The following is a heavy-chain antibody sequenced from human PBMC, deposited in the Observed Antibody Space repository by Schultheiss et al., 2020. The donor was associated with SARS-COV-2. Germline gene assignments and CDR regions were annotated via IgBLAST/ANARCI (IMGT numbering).Heavy chain of an antibody. J-gene: IGHJ3*02. CDR3: ARDLGTMIVVVQRSSAFDI. CDR2: INPNSGGT. D-gene: IGHD3-22*01. V-gene: IGHV1-2*02. Sequence: ASVKVSCKASGYTFTGYYMHWVRQAPGQGLEWMGIINPNSGGTNYAQKFQGRVTMTRDTSISTAYMELSRLRSDDTAVYYCARDLGTMIVVVQRSSAFDIWGQGTMVTVSS. CDR1: GYTFTGYY.